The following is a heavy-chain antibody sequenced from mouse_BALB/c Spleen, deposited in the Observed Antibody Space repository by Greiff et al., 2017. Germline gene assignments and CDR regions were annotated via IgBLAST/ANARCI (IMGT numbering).Heavy chain of an antibody. CDR2: IDPSDSYT. D-gene: IGHD2-1*01. CDR3: AQGYGNTWFAY. Sequence: VQLHQPGAELVKPGASVKLSCKASGYTFTSYWMHWVKQRPGQGLEWIGEIDPSDSYTNYNQKFKGKATLTVDKSSSTAYMQLSSLTSEDSAVYYCAQGYGNTWFAYWGQGTLVTVSA. CDR1: GYTFTSYW. J-gene: IGHJ3*01. V-gene: IGHV1-69*02.